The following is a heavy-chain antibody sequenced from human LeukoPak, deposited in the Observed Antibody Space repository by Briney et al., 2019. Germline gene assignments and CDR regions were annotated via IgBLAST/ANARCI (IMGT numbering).Heavy chain of an antibody. Sequence: GGSLTLSCVASGFTPSSYEMNWVRQAPGKGLEWVSYISSSGSTIYYADSVKGRFTISRDNAKHTLYLQMNSRIAEGTAVYYCARGLADIVVVPVLNWFDPWGQGTLVTVSS. CDR1: GFTPSSYE. J-gene: IGHJ5*02. V-gene: IGHV3-48*03. CDR2: ISSSGSTI. D-gene: IGHD2-2*01. CDR3: ARGLADIVVVPVLNWFDP.